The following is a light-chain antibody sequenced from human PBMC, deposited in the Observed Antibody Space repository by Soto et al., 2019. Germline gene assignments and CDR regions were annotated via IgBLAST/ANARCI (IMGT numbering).Light chain of an antibody. CDR1: HDITSY. J-gene: IGKJ3*01. Sequence: DIQMTQSPSSLSASVGDRVTITCQASHDITSYLNWYQHKPGKAPKLLIYDASILEAGVPSKFSGTGSGTDSTFTISSLQPEDVATYYCQKREYLPIFGPGTTVDFK. CDR2: DAS. V-gene: IGKV1-33*01. CDR3: QKREYLPI.